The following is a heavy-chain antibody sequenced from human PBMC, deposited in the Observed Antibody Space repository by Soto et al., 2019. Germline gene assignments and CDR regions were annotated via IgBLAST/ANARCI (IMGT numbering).Heavy chain of an antibody. V-gene: IGHV1-46*01. D-gene: IGHD3-16*01. CDR2: INPSGGNT. CDR1: GYTFTSYY. J-gene: IGHJ6*02. CDR3: ARSWVTGKGGIDV. Sequence: ASVKVSCKASGYTFTSYYMHWVRQAPGQGLEWMGIINPSGGNTNYAQKFQGRVTMTTDTSTNTAYLDLWTLISDDTAVYYCARSWVTGKGGIDVWGQGTTVTVSS.